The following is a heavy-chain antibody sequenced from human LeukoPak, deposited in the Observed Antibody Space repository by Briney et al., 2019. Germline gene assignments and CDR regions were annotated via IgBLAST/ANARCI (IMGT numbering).Heavy chain of an antibody. CDR2: ISTYNGNT. V-gene: IGHV1-18*01. Sequence: ASVRVTCNASDYTIHNHGFRWMRQAPGGRLEWMGWISTYNGNTKYVDALQGRVTKTTDRSTYTTYMELRDLGSDDTAVYYCGSGRRRLRRTDPTTPYYVFDYWGQGTQVTVSS. CDR3: GSGRRRLRRTDPTTPYYVFDY. CDR1: DYTIHNHG. D-gene: IGHD3-10*02. J-gene: IGHJ4*02.